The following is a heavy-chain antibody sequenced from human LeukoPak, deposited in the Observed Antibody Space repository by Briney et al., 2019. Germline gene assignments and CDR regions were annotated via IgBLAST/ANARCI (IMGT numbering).Heavy chain of an antibody. CDR3: VRHGSGDYYYYFHY. J-gene: IGHJ4*02. D-gene: IGHD3-22*01. Sequence: PSETLSLTCTVSGASISSSSYYWGWIRQPPGKGLEWIGNIYHTGSTYYTPSLRSRVTISVDTSKNQFSLKLSSVTAADTAVYYCVRHGSGDYYYYFHYWGQGILVTVSS. CDR1: GASISSSSYY. CDR2: IYHTGST. V-gene: IGHV4-39*01.